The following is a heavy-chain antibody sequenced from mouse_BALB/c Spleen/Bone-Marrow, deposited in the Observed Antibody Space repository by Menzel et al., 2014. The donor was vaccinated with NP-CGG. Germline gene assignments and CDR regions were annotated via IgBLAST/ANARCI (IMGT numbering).Heavy chain of an antibody. CDR1: GYTFTSYF. V-gene: IGHV1S56*01. Sequence: QVQLQQSGPELVKPGASVKMSCKASGYTFTSYFIHWVKQRPGQGLEWIGWIYPGDGSTKYNEKFKVKTTLTADKSSSTAYMFLSSLTSEDSAIYFCAYYRYDEYFDVWGAGTTVTVSS. CDR3: AYYRYDEYFDV. J-gene: IGHJ1*01. CDR2: IYPGDGST. D-gene: IGHD2-14*01.